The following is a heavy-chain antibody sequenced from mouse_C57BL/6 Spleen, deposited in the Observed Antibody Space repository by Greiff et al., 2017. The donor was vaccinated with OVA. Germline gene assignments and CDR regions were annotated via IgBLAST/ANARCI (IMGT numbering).Heavy chain of an antibody. J-gene: IGHJ3*01. CDR3: TDSSYLAY. V-gene: IGHV6-3*01. D-gene: IGHD1-1*01. CDR1: GFTFSNYW. Sequence: EVQRVESGGGLVQPGGSMKLSCVASGFTFSNYWMNWVRQSPEKGLEWVAQIRLKSDNYATHYAVSVKGRFTISRDDSTRSVYLQMNNLRAEDTGIYYCTDSSYLAYWGQGTLVTVSA. CDR2: IRLKSDNYAT.